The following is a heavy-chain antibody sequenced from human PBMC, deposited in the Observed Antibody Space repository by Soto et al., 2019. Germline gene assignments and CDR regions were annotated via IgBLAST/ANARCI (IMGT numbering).Heavy chain of an antibody. J-gene: IGHJ4*02. CDR2: MYYSGTT. CDR3: ARYIAAAGTVDY. D-gene: IGHD6-13*01. CDR1: GGSISSSDFY. V-gene: IGHV4-39*06. Sequence: PSETLSLTCTVSGGSISSSDFYWGWLRQTPGKGLEFIGSMYYSGTTNYNPSLKSRVTISVDTSKNQFTLKLSSVTAADTAVYYCARYIAAAGTVDYWGQGTLVTVSS.